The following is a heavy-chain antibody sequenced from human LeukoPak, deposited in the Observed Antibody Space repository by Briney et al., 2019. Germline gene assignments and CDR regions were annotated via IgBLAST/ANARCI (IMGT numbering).Heavy chain of an antibody. CDR1: GFTFTNFW. Sequence: PGGSLRLSCAASGFTFTNFWISWVRQAPGKGLEWVAGISQSTTDTHYVDSVRGRFTLSRDNAKNSATLQMNSLRVEDTAVYYCARSRWPEDYWGQGTLVTVSS. J-gene: IGHJ4*02. V-gene: IGHV3-7*01. CDR2: ISQSTTDT. CDR3: ARSRWPEDY. D-gene: IGHD4-23*01.